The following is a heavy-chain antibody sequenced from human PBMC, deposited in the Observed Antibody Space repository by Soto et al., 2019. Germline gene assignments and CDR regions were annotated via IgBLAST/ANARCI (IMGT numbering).Heavy chain of an antibody. V-gene: IGHV1-2*02. CDR2: INPNSGNT. Sequence: QVQLVQSGAELMQPGASVKVSCKASGYTLNDYYIQWVRQAPGQGLEWMGWINPNSGNTDYAQKFQGRVTLTRDTSLSTAYMDLSGLTSDDTAVYYCASHSTRYRLDNGGQGTLVTVSS. CDR3: ASHSTRYRLDN. D-gene: IGHD5-18*01. CDR1: GYTLNDYY. J-gene: IGHJ4*02.